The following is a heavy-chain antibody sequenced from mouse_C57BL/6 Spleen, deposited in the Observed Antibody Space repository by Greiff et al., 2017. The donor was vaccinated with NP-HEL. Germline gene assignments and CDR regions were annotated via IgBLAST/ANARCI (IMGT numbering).Heavy chain of an antibody. J-gene: IGHJ4*01. CDR1: GYTFTDYY. CDR3: ARLGVTTVYAMDY. D-gene: IGHD1-1*01. Sequence: VQLQQSGAELVRPGASVKLSCKASGYTFTDYYINWVKQRPGQGLEWIARIYPGSGNTYYNEKFKGKATLTAEKSSSTAYMQLSSLTSEDSAVYFCARLGVTTVYAMDYWGQGTSVTVSS. CDR2: IYPGSGNT. V-gene: IGHV1-76*01.